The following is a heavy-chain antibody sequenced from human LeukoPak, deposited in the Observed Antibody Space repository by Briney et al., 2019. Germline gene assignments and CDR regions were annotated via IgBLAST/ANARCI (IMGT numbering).Heavy chain of an antibody. D-gene: IGHD1-1*01. Sequence: GGSLRLSCAASGFTVNRDYMSWVRQSPGKGLEWVSVVYTDGRTFCADSVKGRFTISRDDSKNTVFLQMNSLRAEDTAIYFCTRGSPTVSAGYNWGRGTVVTVSS. V-gene: IGHV3-53*01. CDR2: VYTDGRT. J-gene: IGHJ4*02. CDR3: TRGSPTVSAGYN. CDR1: GFTVNRDY.